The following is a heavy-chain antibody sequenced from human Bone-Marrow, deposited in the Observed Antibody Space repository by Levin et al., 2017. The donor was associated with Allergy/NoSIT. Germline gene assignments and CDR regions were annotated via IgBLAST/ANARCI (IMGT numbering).Heavy chain of an antibody. Sequence: KASETLSLTCTVSGGSMKTYYWTWIRQPPGKGLEWIGYIYYSGNTNYNPSLKSRVTISVDTSKNQFSLELTSVTPADTAVYYCARGTITFGGVIVSGPWGQGTLVTVSS. V-gene: IGHV4-59*01. CDR2: IYYSGNT. D-gene: IGHD3-16*02. CDR1: GGSMKTYY. CDR3: ARGTITFGGVIVSGP. J-gene: IGHJ5*02.